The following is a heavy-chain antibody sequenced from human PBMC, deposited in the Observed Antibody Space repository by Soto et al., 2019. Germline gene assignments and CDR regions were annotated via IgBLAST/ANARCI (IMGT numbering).Heavy chain of an antibody. J-gene: IGHJ4*02. CDR1: GDSISSFY. CDR2: IYSSGTT. CDR3: ARDRIVGTSDLAY. D-gene: IGHD1-26*01. V-gene: IGHV4-4*07. Sequence: QVQLQESGPGLVRPSETLSLTCTVSGDSISSFYWRWIRQPAWKGLEWIGRIYSSGTTNYNPSLKGRVSMSVDTSKNQLSLSLSSVTAADTAGYYCARDRIVGTSDLAYWGQGTLVPVSS.